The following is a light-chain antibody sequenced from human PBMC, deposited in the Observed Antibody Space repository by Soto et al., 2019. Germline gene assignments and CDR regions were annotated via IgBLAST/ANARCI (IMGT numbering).Light chain of an antibody. J-gene: IGKJ5*01. CDR3: MQALQTPYT. Sequence: DIVMTQSPLSLPVTPGEPASISCSSSQSLLHSNGYTYLDWYLQKPGQSPQVLIYLGSNRASGVPDRFSGRGSGTDFTLKISRVEAEDVGVYYCMQALQTPYTLGQGTRLEIK. CDR1: QSLLHSNGYTY. CDR2: LGS. V-gene: IGKV2-28*01.